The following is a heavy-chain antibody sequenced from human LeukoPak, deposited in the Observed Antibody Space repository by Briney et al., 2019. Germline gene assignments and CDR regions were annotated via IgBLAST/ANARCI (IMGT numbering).Heavy chain of an antibody. CDR2: FIGRTTNT. V-gene: IGHV3-23*01. J-gene: IGHJ4*02. Sequence: PGGSLRLSCAASGFTFSTFAMTWVRQAPGKGLEWVSTFIGRTTNTYYADSVKGRFTISRHNSENTLYLQMNSLRAEDTAVYYCAKGMLVATTNFDYWGQGALVTVSS. D-gene: IGHD5-24*01. CDR3: AKGMLVATTNFDY. CDR1: GFTFSTFA.